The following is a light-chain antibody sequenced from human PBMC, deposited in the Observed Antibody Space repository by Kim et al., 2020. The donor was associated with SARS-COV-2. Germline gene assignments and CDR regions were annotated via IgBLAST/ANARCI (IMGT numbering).Light chain of an antibody. V-gene: IGKV3-20*01. J-gene: IGKJ1*01. CDR1: QSVSSSY. CDR2: GAS. CDR3: QQYGSSPRT. Sequence: EIVLTQSPGTLSLSPGERATLSCRASQSVSSSYSAWYQQTPGQPRRLLIDGASTRATSIPDRFSGSGSGTDFTITISILEAEDLAVYYWQQYGSSPRTFGQGTKLDIK.